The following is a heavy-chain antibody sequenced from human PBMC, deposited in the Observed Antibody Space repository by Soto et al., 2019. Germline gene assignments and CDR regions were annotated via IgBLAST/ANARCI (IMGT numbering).Heavy chain of an antibody. CDR3: ARDQEKLTKKVIIIFVGRPPNAIDF. V-gene: IGHV6-1*01. J-gene: IGHJ4*03. D-gene: IGHD3-10*01. Sequence: SQTLSLTCAISGDSVSSNSAAWNWIRQSPSRGLEWLGRTYYRSKWYNDYAVSVKSRITINPDTSKNQFSLQLNSVTPEDTAVYYCARDQEKLTKKVIIIFVGRPPNAIDFSGQGTMVTVSS. CDR2: TYYRSKWYN. CDR1: GDSVSSNSAA.